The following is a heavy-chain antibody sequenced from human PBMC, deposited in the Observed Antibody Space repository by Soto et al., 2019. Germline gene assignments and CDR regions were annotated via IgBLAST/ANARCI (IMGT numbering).Heavy chain of an antibody. V-gene: IGHV1-18*01. CDR1: GYAKSNNP. CDR3: ARVVPGAEAWFGP. Sequence: APVEPSSKASGYAKSNNPRRWVRQAHGQPLEWLGWISLYSDGTNYAQKFQGRVSMTTDTSTTTAYMELRSLRSDDTAVYYCARVVPGAEAWFGPWGQRTLVTVFS. J-gene: IGHJ5*02. D-gene: IGHD2-2*01. CDR2: ISLYSDGT.